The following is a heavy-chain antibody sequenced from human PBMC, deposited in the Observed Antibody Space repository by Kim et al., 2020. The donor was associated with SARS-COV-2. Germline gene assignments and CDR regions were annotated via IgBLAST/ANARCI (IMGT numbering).Heavy chain of an antibody. J-gene: IGHJ6*03. CDR3: ARGYYDSSGYSLPLAYYYYYMDV. CDR2: IYYSGST. CDR1: GGSISSYY. Sequence: SETLSLTCTVSGGSISSYYWSWIRQPPGKGLEWIGYIYYSGSTNYNPSLKSRVTISVDTSKNQFSLKLSSVTAADTAVYYCARGYYDSSGYSLPLAYYYYYMDVWGKGTTVTVSS. V-gene: IGHV4-59*01. D-gene: IGHD3-22*01.